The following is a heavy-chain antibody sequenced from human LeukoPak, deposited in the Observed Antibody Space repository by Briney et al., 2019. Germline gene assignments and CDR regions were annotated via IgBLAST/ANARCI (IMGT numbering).Heavy chain of an antibody. CDR2: IYYSGST. Sequence: SETLSLTCTVSGGSISSYYWSWIRQPPGKGLDWIGYIYYSGSTNYNPSLKSRVTMSVDTSKNQFSLKLSSVTAADTAVYYCARHAGGIAAAGTRPFDYWGQGTLVTVSS. CDR3: ARHAGGIAAAGTRPFDY. CDR1: GGSISSYY. J-gene: IGHJ4*02. V-gene: IGHV4-59*08. D-gene: IGHD6-13*01.